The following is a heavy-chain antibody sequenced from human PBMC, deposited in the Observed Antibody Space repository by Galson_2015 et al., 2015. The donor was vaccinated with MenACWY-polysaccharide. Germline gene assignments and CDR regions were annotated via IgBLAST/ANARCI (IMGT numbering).Heavy chain of an antibody. CDR3: VRDGGGGNGWYWFDL. J-gene: IGHJ5*02. CDR2: IPSDGDDK. V-gene: IGHV3-30-3*01. CDR1: GFNFNIHT. Sequence: SLRLSCAAAGFNFNIHTMHWVRQAPGKGLEWVALIPSDGDDKYYADPVKGRFTISRDNHKNMVFLEMNSLRAEDTAVYYCVRDGGGGNGWYWFDLWGQGTRVTVSS. D-gene: IGHD6-19*01.